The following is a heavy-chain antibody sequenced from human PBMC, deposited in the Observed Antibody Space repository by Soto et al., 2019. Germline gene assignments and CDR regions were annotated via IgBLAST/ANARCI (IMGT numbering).Heavy chain of an antibody. J-gene: IGHJ4*02. V-gene: IGHV4-59*08. CDR2: IYHAGNT. CDR1: GASITASY. Sequence: QVQLQESGPGLVKDSETLSLTCSVSGASITASYWSWIRQSPGKGLEWIGYIYHAGNTNYNPSLRGRVTMSVDTSRNRFSLKLKSVTAADTAIYYCARLNYYFHHWGQGTLVTVSS. D-gene: IGHD1-20*01. CDR3: ARLNYYFHH.